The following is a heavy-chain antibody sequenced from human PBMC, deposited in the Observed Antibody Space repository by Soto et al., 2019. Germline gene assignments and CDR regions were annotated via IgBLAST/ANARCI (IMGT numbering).Heavy chain of an antibody. CDR1: GFTFSDYY. D-gene: IGHD4-17*01. Sequence: RRLSCAASGFTFSDYYMSWIRQAPGKGLEWVSYISSSGSTIYYADSVKGRFTISRDNAKNSLYLQMNSLRAEDTAVYYCASGLRQGYGMDVWGQGTTVTVSS. CDR3: ASGLRQGYGMDV. V-gene: IGHV3-11*01. CDR2: ISSSGSTI. J-gene: IGHJ6*02.